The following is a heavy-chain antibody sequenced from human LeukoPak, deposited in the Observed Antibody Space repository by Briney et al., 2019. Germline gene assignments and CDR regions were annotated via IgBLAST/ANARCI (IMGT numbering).Heavy chain of an antibody. V-gene: IGHV1-8*01. Sequence: ASVKVSCKASGYLFISYGINWVRQATGQGLEWMGWMNPNSGNTGYAQKFQGRVTITRNTSISTAYMELSSLRSEDTAVYYCARVPSSWDYYYYYYMDVWGKGTTVTVSS. D-gene: IGHD6-13*01. CDR3: ARVPSSWDYYYYYYMDV. CDR2: MNPNSGNT. CDR1: GYLFISYG. J-gene: IGHJ6*03.